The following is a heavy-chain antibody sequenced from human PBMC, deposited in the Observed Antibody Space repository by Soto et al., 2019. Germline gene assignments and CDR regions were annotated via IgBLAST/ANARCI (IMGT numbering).Heavy chain of an antibody. J-gene: IGHJ3*02. Sequence: VQLVESGGGLVQPGGSLRLSCAASGFTFSSYGMHWVRQAPGKGLEWVAVIWYDGSNKYYADSVKGRFTISRDNSKNTLYLQMNSLRAEDTAVYYCARGGEWELLRVDDAFDIWGQGTMVTVSS. CDR3: ARGGEWELLRVDDAFDI. CDR2: IWYDGSNK. CDR1: GFTFSSYG. D-gene: IGHD1-26*01. V-gene: IGHV3-33*01.